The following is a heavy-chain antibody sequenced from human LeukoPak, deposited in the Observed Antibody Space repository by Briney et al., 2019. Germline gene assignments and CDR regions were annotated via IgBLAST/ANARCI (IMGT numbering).Heavy chain of an antibody. J-gene: IGHJ4*02. CDR2: IRQDDSEK. Sequence: GGSLRLSCSASGFTFSDYWMMWVRQAPGKGLEWVGNIRQDDSEKNYVDSVKGRFTISRDNAKLSLYLQMNSLRVEDTAVYYCATDRKVGTWDPRFNYWGQGTLVTVSS. V-gene: IGHV3-7*01. D-gene: IGHD4-23*01. CDR1: GFTFSDYW. CDR3: ATDRKVGTWDPRFNY.